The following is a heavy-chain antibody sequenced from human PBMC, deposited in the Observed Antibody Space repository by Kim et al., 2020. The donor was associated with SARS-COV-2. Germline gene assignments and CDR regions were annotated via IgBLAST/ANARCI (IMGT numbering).Heavy chain of an antibody. CDR3: AKDRTIRYCSGGSCYGDRLGGAFDI. CDR2: ISWNSGSI. D-gene: IGHD2-15*01. CDR1: GFTFDDYA. Sequence: GGSLRLSCAASGFTFDDYAMHWVRQAPGKGLEWVSGISWNSGSIGYADSVKGRFTISRDNAKNSLYLQMNSLRAEDTALYYCAKDRTIRYCSGGSCYGDRLGGAFDIWGQGTMVTVSS. V-gene: IGHV3-9*01. J-gene: IGHJ3*02.